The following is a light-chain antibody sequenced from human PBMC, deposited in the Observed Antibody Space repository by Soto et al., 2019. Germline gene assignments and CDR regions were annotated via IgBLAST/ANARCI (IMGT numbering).Light chain of an antibody. CDR1: SSDVGSYNR. J-gene: IGLJ2*01. CDR3: SSYTSSSTVV. V-gene: IGLV2-18*02. Sequence: QSVLTQPPSVSGSPGQSVTICCTGTSSDVGSYNRVSWYQQPPGTAPKLMIYEVSNRPSGVPDRFSGSKSGNTASLTISGLQAEDEADYYCSSYTSSSTVVFGGGTKLTVL. CDR2: EVS.